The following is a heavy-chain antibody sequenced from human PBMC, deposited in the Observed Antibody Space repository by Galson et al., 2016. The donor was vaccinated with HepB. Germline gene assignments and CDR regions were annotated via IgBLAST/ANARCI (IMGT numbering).Heavy chain of an antibody. Sequence: SLRLSCAASGFTFSRYWMHWVRQVPGKGLVWVSRINSDGSSRNYADSVKGRFTISRDNAESTLYLQMNSLRVEDTALDYWAVSMGGAFDWYDYLDYWGQET. D-gene: IGHD3-9*01. CDR2: INSDGSSR. V-gene: IGHV3-74*01. J-gene: IGHJ4*02. CDR3: AVSMGGAFDWYDYLDY. CDR1: GFTFSRYW.